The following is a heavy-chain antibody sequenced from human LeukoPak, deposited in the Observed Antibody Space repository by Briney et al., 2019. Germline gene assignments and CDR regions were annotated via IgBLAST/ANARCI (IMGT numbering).Heavy chain of an antibody. CDR3: ARSGSPLPVEFDY. CDR1: GFTFSSYA. Sequence: GGSLRLSCAASGFTFSSYAMHWVRQAPGKGLEWVAVISYDGSNKCYADSVKGRFTISRDNSKNTLYLQMNSLRAEDTAVYYCARSGSPLPVEFDYWGQGTLVTVSS. J-gene: IGHJ4*02. V-gene: IGHV3-30-3*01. CDR2: ISYDGSNK. D-gene: IGHD1-26*01.